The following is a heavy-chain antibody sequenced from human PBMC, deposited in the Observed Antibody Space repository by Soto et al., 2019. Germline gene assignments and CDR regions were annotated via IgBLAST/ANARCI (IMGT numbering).Heavy chain of an antibody. D-gene: IGHD3-10*01. CDR1: GGSISSGGYY. Sequence: QVQLQESGPGLVKPSQTLSLTCTVSGGSISSGGYYWSWIRQHPGKGLEWIGYIYYSGSTYYNPSLKSRVTIPVDTSKNQFSLRLSSVTAASKAVYYGARGRDGITMVREASLYGLDCWGSGTTFIVSS. V-gene: IGHV4-31*03. CDR2: IYYSGST. J-gene: IGHJ6*04. CDR3: ARGRDGITMVREASLYGLDC.